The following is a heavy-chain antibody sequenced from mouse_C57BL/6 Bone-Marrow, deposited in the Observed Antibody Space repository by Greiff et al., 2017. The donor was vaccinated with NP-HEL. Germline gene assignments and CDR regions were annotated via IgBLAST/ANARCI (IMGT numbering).Heavy chain of an antibody. V-gene: IGHV5-16*01. CDR1: GFTFSDYY. Sequence: DVKLVESEGGLVQPGSSMKLSCTASGFTFSDYYMAWVRQVPEKGLEWVANINYDGSSTYYLDSLKSRFIISRDNAKNILYLQMSSLKSEDTATYYCARDRLNYFDYWGQGTTLTVSS. CDR2: INYDGSST. J-gene: IGHJ2*01. CDR3: ARDRLNYFDY.